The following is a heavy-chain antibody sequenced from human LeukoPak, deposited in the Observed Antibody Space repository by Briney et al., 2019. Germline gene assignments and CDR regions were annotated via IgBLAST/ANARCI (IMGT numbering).Heavy chain of an antibody. V-gene: IGHV4-34*01. CDR2: IDHSGST. D-gene: IGHD1-26*01. CDR3: ASLWEYYFDH. J-gene: IGHJ4*02. CDR1: GESFSGYY. Sequence: SETLSLTCAVYGESFSGYYWSWIRQPPGKGLEWIGEIDHSGSTNSNPSLESRVTISVDTSKSQFSLKLTSVTAADTAVYYCASLWEYYFDHWGQGAQVTVSS.